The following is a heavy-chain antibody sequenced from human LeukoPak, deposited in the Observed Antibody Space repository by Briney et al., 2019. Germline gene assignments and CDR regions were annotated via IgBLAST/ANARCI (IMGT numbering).Heavy chain of an antibody. J-gene: IGHJ3*02. CDR2: IYYSGST. D-gene: IGHD1-26*01. Sequence: PSETLFLTCNVSGGSLSSGRYYWSWIRQPPGKGLEWIGYIYYSGSTNYNPSLKSRVTISVDTSKNQFSLKLSSVTAADTAVYYCASGSYPGFAFDIWGQGTMVTVSS. CDR3: ASGSYPGFAFDI. CDR1: GGSLSSGRYY. V-gene: IGHV4-61*01.